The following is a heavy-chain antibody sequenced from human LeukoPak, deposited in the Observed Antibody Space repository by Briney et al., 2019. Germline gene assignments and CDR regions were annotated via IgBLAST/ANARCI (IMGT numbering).Heavy chain of an antibody. D-gene: IGHD3-9*01. CDR3: ARDRKYFDWSIEGNAFDI. V-gene: IGHV1-2*02. Sequence: ASVKVSCKASGYTFTGYYMHWVRQAPGQGLEWMGWINPNSGGTNYAQKFQGRVTMTRDTSISTAYMELSRLRSDDTAVYYCARDRKYFDWSIEGNAFDIWGQGTMVTVSS. CDR1: GYTFTGYY. CDR2: INPNSGGT. J-gene: IGHJ3*02.